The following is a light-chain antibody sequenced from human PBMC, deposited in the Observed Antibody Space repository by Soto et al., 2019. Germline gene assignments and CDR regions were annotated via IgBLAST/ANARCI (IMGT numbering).Light chain of an antibody. CDR3: QEYNSAPPRFT. CDR1: QGISNY. V-gene: IGKV1-27*01. J-gene: IGKJ3*01. CDR2: AAS. Sequence: DIQMTQSPSSLSASVGDRVPITCRAIQGISNYLAWYQQKPGKVPKLLLYAASTLQSGVPSRFRGSGSWTDVTLTISSLQLEDVATYYCQEYNSAPPRFTFVPGTKVDIK.